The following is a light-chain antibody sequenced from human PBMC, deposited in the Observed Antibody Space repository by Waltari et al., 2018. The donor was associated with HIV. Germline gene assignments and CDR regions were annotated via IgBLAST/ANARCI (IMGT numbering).Light chain of an antibody. V-gene: IGLV3-21*04. Sequence: YVLSQPPSVSQAPGKPATLTCGGERLGSRTVHWYQQKPGQAPVLVIYYDSERPAGNPARFSGSNYGDTATLTINGGEDEDEADYYCQVWDSMSNEGVFGGGTRLTVL. CDR2: YDS. J-gene: IGLJ3*02. CDR3: QVWDSMSNEGV. CDR1: RLGSRT.